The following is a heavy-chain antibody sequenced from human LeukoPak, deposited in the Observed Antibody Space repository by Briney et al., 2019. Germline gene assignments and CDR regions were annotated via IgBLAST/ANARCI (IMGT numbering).Heavy chain of an antibody. CDR1: GFTFSNAW. D-gene: IGHD6-19*01. CDR3: TPSSGAVAGIFY. Sequence: GGSLRLSCAASGFTFSNAWMSWVRQAPGKGLEWVGRIKSKTDGGTTDYAAHVEGRFTISRDDSKNTLYLQMNSLKTEDTAVYYCTPSSGAVAGIFYWGQGTLVTVSS. CDR2: IKSKTDGGTT. J-gene: IGHJ4*02. V-gene: IGHV3-15*01.